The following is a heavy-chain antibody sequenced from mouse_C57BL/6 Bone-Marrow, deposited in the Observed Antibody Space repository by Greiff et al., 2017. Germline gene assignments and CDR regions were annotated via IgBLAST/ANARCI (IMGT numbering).Heavy chain of an antibody. Sequence: VQLQQSGAELVRPGASVKLSCKASGYTFTSYGISWVKQRTGQGLEWIGEIYPRSGNTYYNEKFKGKATLTADKSSSTAYMELRSLTSEDSAVFFCACAVYDGTIGIWGRGTTVTVSS. CDR2: IYPRSGNT. V-gene: IGHV1-81*01. CDR1: GYTFTSYG. D-gene: IGHD1-1*01. CDR3: ACAVYDGTIGI. J-gene: IGHJ1*03.